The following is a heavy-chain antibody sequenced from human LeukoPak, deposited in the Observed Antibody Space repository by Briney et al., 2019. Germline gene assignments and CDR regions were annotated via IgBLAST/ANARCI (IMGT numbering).Heavy chain of an antibody. CDR3: ARVLYVLRYFDWFDP. CDR2: IYYSGST. CDR1: GGSISSSSYY. J-gene: IGHJ5*02. Sequence: SETLSLTCTVSGGSISSSSYYWGWIRQPPGKGLEWIGSIYYSGSTYYNPSLKSRVTISVDTSKNQFSLKLSSVTAADTAVYYCARVLYVLRYFDWFDPWGQGTLVTVSP. D-gene: IGHD3-9*01. V-gene: IGHV4-39*07.